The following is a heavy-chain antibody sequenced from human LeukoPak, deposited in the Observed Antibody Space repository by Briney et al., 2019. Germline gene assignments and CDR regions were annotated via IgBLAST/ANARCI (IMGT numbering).Heavy chain of an antibody. V-gene: IGHV4-30-2*01. D-gene: IGHD3-22*01. CDR2: IYHSGST. Sequence: LRLSCAASGFTFDDYAMHWIRQPPGKGLEWIGYIYHSGSTYYNPSLKSRVTISVDRSKNQFSLKLSSVTAADTAVYYCARGVSSGYYGEYYFDYWGQGTLVTVSS. CDR1: GFTFDDYA. J-gene: IGHJ4*02. CDR3: ARGVSSGYYGEYYFDY.